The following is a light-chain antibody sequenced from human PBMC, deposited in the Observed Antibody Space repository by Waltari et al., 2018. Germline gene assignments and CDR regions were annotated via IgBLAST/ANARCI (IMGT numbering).Light chain of an antibody. J-gene: IGLJ2*01. V-gene: IGLV2-11*01. Sequence: QSALTQPRSVSGSPGQSVAISCTGTSSDVGGYNFVPWYQQHPGKAPKIIIYDFTKRPAGVPDRFSGSRSGNTASLTISGLQAEDEADYYCQAWDNSAVIFGGGTKLTVL. CDR3: QAWDNSAVI. CDR2: DFT. CDR1: SSDVGGYNF.